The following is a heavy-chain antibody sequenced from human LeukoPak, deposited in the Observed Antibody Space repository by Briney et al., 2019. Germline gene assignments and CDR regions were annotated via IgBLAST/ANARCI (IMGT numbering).Heavy chain of an antibody. CDR1: GYTFTYYY. J-gene: IGHJ6*02. V-gene: IGHV1-2*02. Sequence: ASVKVSCKASGYTFTYYYMHWVRQAPGQGLEWMGWINPNSGGTNYAQKFQGRVTMTRDTSISTAYMELSRLRSDDTAVYYCATSRGLHHGMDVWGQGTTVTVSS. CDR2: INPNSGGT. D-gene: IGHD3-16*01. CDR3: ATSRGLHHGMDV.